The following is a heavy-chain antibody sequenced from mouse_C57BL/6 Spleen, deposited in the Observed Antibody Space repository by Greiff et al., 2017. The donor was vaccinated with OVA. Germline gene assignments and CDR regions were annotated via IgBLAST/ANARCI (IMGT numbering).Heavy chain of an antibody. D-gene: IGHD2-4*01. CDR3: ARGALDDYDGYYFDY. J-gene: IGHJ2*01. V-gene: IGHV1-80*01. CDR2: IYPGGGDT. Sequence: VQLQQSGAELVKPGASVKISCKASGYAFSSYWMNWVKQRPGKGLEWIGQIYPGGGDTNYNGKFKGKATLTADKSSSTAYMQLSSLTSEDAAVDFCARGALDDYDGYYFDYWGQGTTLTVSS. CDR1: GYAFSSYW.